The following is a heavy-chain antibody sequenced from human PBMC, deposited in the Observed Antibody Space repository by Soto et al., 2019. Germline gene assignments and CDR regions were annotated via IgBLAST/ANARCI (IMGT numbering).Heavy chain of an antibody. Sequence: QLQLQESGPGLVKPSETLSLTCTVSGGSISSSSYYWGWIRQPPGKGLEWIGSIYYSGSTYYNPSLKSRVTISVDTSKNQFSLKLSSVTAADTAVYYCARLEAWLSSRAFDIWGQGTMVTVSS. CDR1: GGSISSSSYY. CDR3: ARLEAWLSSRAFDI. D-gene: IGHD3-22*01. V-gene: IGHV4-39*01. CDR2: IYYSGST. J-gene: IGHJ3*02.